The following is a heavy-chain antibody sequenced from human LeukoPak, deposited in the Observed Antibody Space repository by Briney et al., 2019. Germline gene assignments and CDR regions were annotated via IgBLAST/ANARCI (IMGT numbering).Heavy chain of an antibody. Sequence: SETLSLTCTVSGDSISGHYWSWIRQPAGKGLEWIGRIHSSGSTNYNPSFTSRVTTSVDMSKNKFSLRLSSVPAADTAVYYCARELQHYDYWGQGNLVTVSS. V-gene: IGHV4-4*07. D-gene: IGHD3-3*02. CDR2: IHSSGST. CDR3: ARELQHYDY. CDR1: GDSISGHY. J-gene: IGHJ4*02.